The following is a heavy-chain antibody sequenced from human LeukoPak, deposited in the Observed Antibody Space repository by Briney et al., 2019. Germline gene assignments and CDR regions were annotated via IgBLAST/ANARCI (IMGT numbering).Heavy chain of an antibody. D-gene: IGHD3-10*01. CDR1: GSTFSSYE. Sequence: PGGSLRLSCAASGSTFSSYEMNWVRQAPGKGLEWVSYISSSGNTIYYADSVKGRFTISRDNAKNSLYLQMNSLRAEDTAVYYCAREEGYYGSGSYYYGMDVWGQGTTVTVSS. CDR2: ISSSGNTI. V-gene: IGHV3-48*03. J-gene: IGHJ6*02. CDR3: AREEGYYGSGSYYYGMDV.